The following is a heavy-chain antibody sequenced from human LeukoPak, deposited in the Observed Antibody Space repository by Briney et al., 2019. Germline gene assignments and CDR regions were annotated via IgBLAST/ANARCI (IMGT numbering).Heavy chain of an antibody. V-gene: IGHV4-34*01. Sequence: SQTLSLTCAVNGGSFSGYYWTWIRQPPGKGPEWIGEISYGGRTNYNPSLKSQVTISVDTSKSQFSLNLSSVTAADTAIYYCARVIQRRTTGETFGRYFDYWGQGNLVTVSS. CDR2: ISYGGRT. CDR3: ARVIQRRTTGETFGRYFDY. J-gene: IGHJ4*02. CDR1: GGSFSGYY. D-gene: IGHD3-10*01.